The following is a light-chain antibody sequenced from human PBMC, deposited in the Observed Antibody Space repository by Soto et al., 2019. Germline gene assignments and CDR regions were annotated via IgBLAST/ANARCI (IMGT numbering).Light chain of an antibody. CDR2: STN. V-gene: IGLV7-43*01. CDR3: LLYYGDAHWV. CDR1: TGAVTSAYY. Sequence: QAVVTQEPSLTVPPGGTVTLTCASSTGAVTSAYYPNWFQQKPGQAPRALIYSTNKKHSWTPARFSGSLLGGKAALTLSGVQPEDEAEYYCLLYYGDAHWVFGGGTKLTVL. J-gene: IGLJ3*02.